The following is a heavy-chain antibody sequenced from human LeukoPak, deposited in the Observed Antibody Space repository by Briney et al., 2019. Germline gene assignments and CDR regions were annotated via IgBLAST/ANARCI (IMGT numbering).Heavy chain of an antibody. D-gene: IGHD2-2*02. CDR2: IYTTGAT. CDR1: SGSINSYY. V-gene: IGHV4-4*07. CDR3: GRQGYTASHYFFDY. J-gene: IGHJ4*02. Sequence: PSETLSLTCTVSSGSINSYYWGWVRQPPGKGLEWIGRIYTTGATQYNPSLKSRVTMSVDTSTNQFSPNLRSMTAADTAVYYCGRQGYTASHYFFDYWSQGSLVAVS.